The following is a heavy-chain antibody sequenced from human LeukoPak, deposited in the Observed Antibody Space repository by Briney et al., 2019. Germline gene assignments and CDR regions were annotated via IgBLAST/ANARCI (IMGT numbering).Heavy chain of an antibody. D-gene: IGHD3-22*01. V-gene: IGHV4-39*01. J-gene: IGHJ4*02. CDR1: GGSTSSSGYY. CDR3: ARQPYYSDTSGHFDY. Sequence: SETLSLTCTVSGGSTSSSGYYWVWIRQPPGKGLEWIATTYSSGNTYYNPSLKSRVTMSVDTSKNQFSLKLSPVTAADTAVYYCARQPYYSDTSGHFDYWGQGTLVTVSS. CDR2: TYSSGNT.